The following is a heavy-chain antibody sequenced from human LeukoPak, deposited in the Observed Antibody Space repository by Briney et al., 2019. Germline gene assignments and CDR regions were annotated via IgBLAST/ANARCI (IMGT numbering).Heavy chain of an antibody. Sequence: ASETLSLTCTVSGGSVSSGSYYWSWIRQPPGKGLEWIGYIYYSGSTNYNPSLKSRVTISVDTSKNQFSLKLSSVTAADTAVYHCAREAMYSYGNNFDYWGRGTLVTVSS. V-gene: IGHV4-61*01. J-gene: IGHJ4*02. CDR2: IYYSGST. D-gene: IGHD5-18*01. CDR1: GGSVSSGSYY. CDR3: AREAMYSYGNNFDY.